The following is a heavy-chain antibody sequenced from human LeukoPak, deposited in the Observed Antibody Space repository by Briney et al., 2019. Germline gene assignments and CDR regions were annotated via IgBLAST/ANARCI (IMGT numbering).Heavy chain of an antibody. CDR1: GGSISSGDYY. J-gene: IGHJ5*02. Sequence: SQTLSLTCTVSGGSISSGDYYWSWIRQHPGKSLEWIGYIYYSGSTYYNPSLKSRVTISVDTSKNQFSLKLSSVTAADTAVYYCARDEGYCSSTSCRPLNWFDPWGQGTLVTVSS. D-gene: IGHD2-2*01. CDR3: ARDEGYCSSTSCRPLNWFDP. CDR2: IYYSGST. V-gene: IGHV4-31*03.